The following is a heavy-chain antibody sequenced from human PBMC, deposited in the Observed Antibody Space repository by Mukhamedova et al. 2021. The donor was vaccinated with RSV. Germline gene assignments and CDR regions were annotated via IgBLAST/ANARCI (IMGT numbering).Heavy chain of an antibody. CDR1: GFTFSNYN. J-gene: IGHJ4*01. V-gene: IGHV3-69-1*02. Sequence: RLSRAASGFTFSNYNMNWVRQAPGKGLEWVSYISSSSSIYYADSVTGRFTISRDNAKNSLFLHMNSLRTEDPAVYYCARETPGFD. CDR3: ARETPGFD. D-gene: IGHD7-27*01. CDR2: ISSSSSI.